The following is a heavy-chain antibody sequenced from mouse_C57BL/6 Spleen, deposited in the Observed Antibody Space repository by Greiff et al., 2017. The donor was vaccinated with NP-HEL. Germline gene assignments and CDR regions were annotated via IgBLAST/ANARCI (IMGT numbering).Heavy chain of an antibody. J-gene: IGHJ3*01. CDR1: GFTFSDYG. CDR3: AREHYYGSWFAY. Sequence: EVKLVESGGGLVKPGGSLKLSCAASGFTFSDYGMHWVRQAPEKGLEWVAYISRGSSTIYYADTVKGRFTIARDNAKNTLFLQLTSLRSEDTAMYYCAREHYYGSWFAYWGQGTLVTVSA. D-gene: IGHD1-1*01. V-gene: IGHV5-17*01. CDR2: ISRGSSTI.